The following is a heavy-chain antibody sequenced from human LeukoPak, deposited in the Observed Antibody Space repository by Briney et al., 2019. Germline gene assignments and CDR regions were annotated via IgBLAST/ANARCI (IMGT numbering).Heavy chain of an antibody. D-gene: IGHD1-26*01. CDR2: ISYDGSNK. CDR3: ARDPWYSGNYYSRFDY. CDR1: GFTVSSNY. J-gene: IGHJ4*02. Sequence: PGGSLRLSCAASGFTVSSNYMSWVRQAPGKGLEWVAVISYDGSNKYYADSVKGRFTISRDNSKNTLYLQMHSLRAEDTAMYYCARDPWYSGNYYSRFDYWGQGTPVTVSS. V-gene: IGHV3-30*03.